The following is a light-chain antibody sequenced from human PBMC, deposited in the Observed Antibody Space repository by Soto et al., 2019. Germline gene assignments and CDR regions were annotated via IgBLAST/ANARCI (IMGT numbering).Light chain of an antibody. CDR3: QQYGSSPRT. CDR1: QSVDRY. V-gene: IGKV3-20*01. CDR2: GAS. Sequence: IVLTQSPGTLSLSPGERATLSCRASQSVDRYLAWYQQKPGQAPRLLIYGASTRATGIPDRFSGSGSGTDFTLTISRLEPEDFAVYYCQQYGSSPRTFGQGTRWIS. J-gene: IGKJ1*01.